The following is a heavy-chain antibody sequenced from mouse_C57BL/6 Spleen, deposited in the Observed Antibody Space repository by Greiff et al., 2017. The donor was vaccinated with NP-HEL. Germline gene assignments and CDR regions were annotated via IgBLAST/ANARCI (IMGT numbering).Heavy chain of an antibody. CDR2: MDPKSGGT. CDR1: GYTFTSYW. Sequence: QVQLQQPGAELVKPGASVKRSCKAAGYTFTSYWMHWVKQRPGRGLEWIGRMDPKSGGTKYNEKFKSKATLTVDKPSSTAYMQLSSLTSEASAVCYCARSRAGYFDYWGQGTTLTVSS. D-gene: IGHD3-1*01. CDR3: ARSRAGYFDY. V-gene: IGHV1-72*01. J-gene: IGHJ2*01.